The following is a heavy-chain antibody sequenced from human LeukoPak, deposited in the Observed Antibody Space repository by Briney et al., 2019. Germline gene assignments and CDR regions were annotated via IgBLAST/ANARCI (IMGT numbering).Heavy chain of an antibody. CDR1: GFTHSNYW. Sequence: GGSLRLSCAASGFTHSNYWMTWVRQAPGKGLEWVANIKPDGSEKYYVDSVKGRFTTSRDNAKNSLYLQMNSLRAEDTAVYYCARDQTPFVWGQGTLVTVSS. CDR2: IKPDGSEK. CDR3: ARDQTPFV. V-gene: IGHV3-7*01. J-gene: IGHJ4*02.